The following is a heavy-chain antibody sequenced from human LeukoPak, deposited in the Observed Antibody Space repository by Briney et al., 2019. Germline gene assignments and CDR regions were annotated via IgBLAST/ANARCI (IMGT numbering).Heavy chain of an antibody. D-gene: IGHD3-10*01. CDR3: ARRAGEYSHPYGY. CDR1: GFTVSNNY. CDR2: IYSGGNT. J-gene: IGHJ4*02. Sequence: GGSLRLSCAASGFTVSNNYMNWVRQAPGKGLEWVSVIYSGGNTHYSDSVKGRFTISRDNSKNTLYLQMNSPRAEDTAIYYCARRAGEYSHPYGYWGQGTLVTVSS. V-gene: IGHV3-53*01.